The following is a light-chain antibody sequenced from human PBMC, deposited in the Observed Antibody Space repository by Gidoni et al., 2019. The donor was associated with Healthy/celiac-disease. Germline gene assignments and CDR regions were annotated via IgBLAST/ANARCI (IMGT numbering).Light chain of an antibody. J-gene: IGLJ2*01. CDR2: VNS. V-gene: IGLV1-40*01. Sequence: QSVLTQPPSVSGAPGQRVTIPCTGSSSTIGAGYDVHWYQQLPGTAPNLLIYVNSNRPSGVPDRFSGSKSGTSASLAITGLQAEDEADYYCQSYDSSLSGCVVFGGGTKLTVL. CDR3: QSYDSSLSGCVV. CDR1: SSTIGAGYD.